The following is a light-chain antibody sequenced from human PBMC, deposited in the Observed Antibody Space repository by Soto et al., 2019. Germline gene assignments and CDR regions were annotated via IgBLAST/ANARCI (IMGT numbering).Light chain of an antibody. CDR2: DVS. CDR3: NSYTTSGTWV. J-gene: IGLJ3*02. CDR1: SSDVGGYNY. Sequence: QSALTQPASVSGSPGQSITISCNGTSSDVGGYNYVSWYQQHPGKAPKLMIYDVSDRPSGVSDRFSGSKSDNTASLTISGLQAEDEADYYCNSYTTSGTWVFGGGTKVTVL. V-gene: IGLV2-14*01.